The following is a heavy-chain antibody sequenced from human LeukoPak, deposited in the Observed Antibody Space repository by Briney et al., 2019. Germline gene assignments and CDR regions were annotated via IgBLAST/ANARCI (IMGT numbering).Heavy chain of an antibody. CDR2: IYHSGST. CDR3: ARDPYSSSSRLYYFDY. CDR1: GYSISSGYY. D-gene: IGHD6-6*01. V-gene: IGHV4-38-2*02. J-gene: IGHJ4*02. Sequence: PSETLSLTCTVSGYSISSGYYWGWIRQPPGKGLEWIGSIYHSGSTYCNPSLKSRVTISVDTSKNQLSLKLSSVTAADTAVYYCARDPYSSSSRLYYFDYWGQGTLVTVSS.